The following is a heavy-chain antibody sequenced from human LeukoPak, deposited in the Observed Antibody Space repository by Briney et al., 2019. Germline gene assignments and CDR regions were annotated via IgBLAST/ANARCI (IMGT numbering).Heavy chain of an antibody. V-gene: IGHV1-2*02. CDR3: ARSADSYYYYYMDV. Sequence: ASVKVSCKASGYTFTSYDINWVRQATGQGLEWMGWINPNSGGTNYAQKFQGRVTMTRDTSISTAYMELSRLRSDDTAVYYCARSADSYYYYYMDVWGKGTTVTVSS. CDR1: GYTFTSYD. J-gene: IGHJ6*03. CDR2: INPNSGGT. D-gene: IGHD2-21*02.